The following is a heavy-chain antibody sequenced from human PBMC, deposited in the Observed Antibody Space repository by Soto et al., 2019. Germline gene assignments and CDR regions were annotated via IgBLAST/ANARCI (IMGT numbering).Heavy chain of an antibody. Sequence: GGSLRLSCSGSGFTVISFGMHWVRQAPGKGLEHVSTLSSNGIGTYYADSVKSRFTFSRDTSKNTLYLQMSSLRTEDTAVYYCVKDMGQAAVGIRYPYGLDVWGLGNTVTVSS. J-gene: IGHJ6*02. CDR1: GFTVISFG. V-gene: IGHV3-64D*06. CDR3: VKDMGQAAVGIRYPYGLDV. D-gene: IGHD6-13*01. CDR2: LSSNGIGT.